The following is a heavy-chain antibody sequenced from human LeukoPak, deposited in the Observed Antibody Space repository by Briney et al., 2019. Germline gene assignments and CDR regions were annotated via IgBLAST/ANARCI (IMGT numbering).Heavy chain of an antibody. J-gene: IGHJ4*02. D-gene: IGHD3-22*01. Sequence: ASVKVSCKASGGTFSSYPISWVRQAPGQGLEWMGGIIPIFGTANYAQKFQGRVTITADKSTSTAYMELSSLRSEDTAVYYCARKRGHYYDSSGYFDYWGQGTLVTVSS. CDR2: IIPIFGTA. CDR1: GGTFSSYP. V-gene: IGHV1-69*06. CDR3: ARKRGHYYDSSGYFDY.